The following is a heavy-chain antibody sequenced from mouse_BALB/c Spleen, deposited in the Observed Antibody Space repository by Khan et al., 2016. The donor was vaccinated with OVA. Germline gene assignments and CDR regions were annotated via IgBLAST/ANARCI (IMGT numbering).Heavy chain of an antibody. CDR2: INPSDGDT. CDR1: GYTFTNYY. D-gene: IGHD2-1*01. J-gene: IGHJ3*01. CDR3: TRSGYGTFAY. Sequence: QVQLKESGAELVKPGASVKLSCKASGYTFTNYYMYWVKQRPGQGLEWIGEINPSDGDTNFNEKFKTKATPTVDKSSSTAYMQLSSLTSEDSAVYYCTRSGYGTFAYWGQGTLVTVSA. V-gene: IGHV1S81*02.